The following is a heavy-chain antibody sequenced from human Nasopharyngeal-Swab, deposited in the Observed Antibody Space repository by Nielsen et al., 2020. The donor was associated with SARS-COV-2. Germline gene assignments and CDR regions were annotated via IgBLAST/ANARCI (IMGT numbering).Heavy chain of an antibody. V-gene: IGHV4-59*01. CDR1: GGSISSYY. Sequence: SETLSLTCTVSGGSISSYYWSWIRQPPGKGLEWIGYIYYGGSTNYNPSLKSRVTISVDTSKNQFSLKLSSVTAADTAIYYCARDGRSSWYFDLWGRGTLVTVSS. CDR2: IYYGGST. CDR3: ARDGRSSWYFDL. J-gene: IGHJ2*01.